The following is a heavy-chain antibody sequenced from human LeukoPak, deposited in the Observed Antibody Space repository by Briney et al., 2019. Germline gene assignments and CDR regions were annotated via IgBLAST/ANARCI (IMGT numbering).Heavy chain of an antibody. CDR1: GFTFSSYS. V-gene: IGHV3-48*01. CDR3: ARGPYSSSNYFDY. J-gene: IGHJ4*02. D-gene: IGHD6-6*01. CDR2: ISNTGSTI. Sequence: PGGSLRLSCAASGFTFSSYSMNWVRQAPGKGLEWASYISNTGSTIYYADSVRGRFTISRDNAKNSLYLQMNSLRAEDTAVYYCARGPYSSSNYFDYWGQGTLVTVSS.